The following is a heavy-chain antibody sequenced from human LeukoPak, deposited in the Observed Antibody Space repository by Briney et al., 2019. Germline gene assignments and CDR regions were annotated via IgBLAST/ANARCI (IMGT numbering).Heavy chain of an antibody. CDR1: GFTFSSYS. J-gene: IGHJ4*02. V-gene: IGHV3-21*04. CDR3: ARDGAQMTFDY. Sequence: GRSLRLSRAASGFTFSSYSMNWVRQAPGKGLAWVSSISSSSSYIYYADSVKGRFTISRDNANYPLYLQMTSLRAADTAVYYCARDGAQMTFDYWGQGTLVTVSS. D-gene: IGHD4/OR15-4a*01. CDR2: ISSSSSYI.